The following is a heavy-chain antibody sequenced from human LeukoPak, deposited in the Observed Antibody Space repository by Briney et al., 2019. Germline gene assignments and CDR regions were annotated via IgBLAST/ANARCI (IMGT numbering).Heavy chain of an antibody. CDR3: AIEWSPIAVAGTGYFDY. CDR2: INPNSGGT. V-gene: IGHV1-2*02. Sequence: GASVTVSFKASGYTFTSYAMNWVRQAPGQGLEWMGWINPNSGGTNYAQKFQGRVTMTRGTSISTAYMELSRLRSDDTAVYYCAIEWSPIAVAGTGYFDYWGQGTLVTVSS. CDR1: GYTFTSYA. J-gene: IGHJ4*02. D-gene: IGHD6-19*01.